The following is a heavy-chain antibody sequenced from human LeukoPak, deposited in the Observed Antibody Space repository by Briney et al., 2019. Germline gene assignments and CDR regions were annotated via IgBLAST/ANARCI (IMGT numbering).Heavy chain of an antibody. D-gene: IGHD6-6*01. Sequence: ASVKVSCKAFGYTFTSYYMHWVRQAPGQGLEWMGWIYPYSGDTNYAQNFQGRVTMTRDTSISTAYMELSSLKSDDTAVYYCARNRNSGSSLDIWGQGTMLTVSS. J-gene: IGHJ3*02. CDR2: IYPYSGDT. CDR3: ARNRNSGSSLDI. CDR1: GYTFTSYY. V-gene: IGHV1-2*02.